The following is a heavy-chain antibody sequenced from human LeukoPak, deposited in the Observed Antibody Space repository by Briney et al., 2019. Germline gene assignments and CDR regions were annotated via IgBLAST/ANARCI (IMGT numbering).Heavy chain of an antibody. D-gene: IGHD5-12*01. CDR2: IHPNTGAT. CDR3: ARDMGRYSAYDYAY. V-gene: IGHV1-2*02. J-gene: IGHJ4*02. CDR1: GYTFTDYY. Sequence: ASVKVSCKTSGYTFTDYYLHWVRQAPGQGLEWVGWIHPNTGATHHAQKFQGRLTMTRDTSISTVYMELTRLRSDDTAVYYCARDMGRYSAYDYAYWGQGTLVTASS.